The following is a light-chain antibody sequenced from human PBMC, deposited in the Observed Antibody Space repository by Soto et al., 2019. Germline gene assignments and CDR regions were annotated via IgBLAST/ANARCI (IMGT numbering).Light chain of an antibody. J-gene: IGLJ2*01. CDR1: SSNIGNNY. V-gene: IGLV1-51*02. CDR2: ENN. Sequence: QSVLTQPPSVSAAPGQKVTISCSGSSSNIGNNYVSWYQQLPGTAPKLLIYENNKRPSGIPDRFSGSKSGTSATLGVTGLQIGDEADYYCGTWDSSLSGVVFGGGTKLTVL. CDR3: GTWDSSLSGVV.